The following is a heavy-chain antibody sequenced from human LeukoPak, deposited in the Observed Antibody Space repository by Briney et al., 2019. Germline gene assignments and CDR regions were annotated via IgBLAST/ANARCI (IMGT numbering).Heavy chain of an antibody. CDR1: GASVSNYY. CDR2: FHYSGST. Sequence: SETLSLTCRVSGASVSNYYWSWIRQSPGKGLEWIGFFHYSGSTNYNPSLNSRVTTSIDTSMNQLSLTLVSVTAADTAVYYCARAMNSYGYSGFGYWGQGTLVTVSS. D-gene: IGHD5-18*01. V-gene: IGHV4-59*08. CDR3: ARAMNSYGYSGFGY. J-gene: IGHJ4*02.